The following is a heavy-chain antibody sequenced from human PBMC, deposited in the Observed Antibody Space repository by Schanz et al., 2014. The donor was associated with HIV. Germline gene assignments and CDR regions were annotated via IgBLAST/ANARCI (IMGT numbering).Heavy chain of an antibody. Sequence: QVQLVQSGAEVKKPGSSVKVSCKASGGTFSIYAISWVRQAPGQGLEWMGGIIPIFGTANYAQKFQGRVTIIAAESTSTAYMELSILRPADPAVSFCARAAVSSEYYYGMDVWGQGTTVTVSS. V-gene: IGHV1-69*01. J-gene: IGHJ6*02. CDR3: ARAAVSSEYYYGMDV. CDR2: IIPIFGTA. CDR1: GGTFSIYA. D-gene: IGHD6-19*01.